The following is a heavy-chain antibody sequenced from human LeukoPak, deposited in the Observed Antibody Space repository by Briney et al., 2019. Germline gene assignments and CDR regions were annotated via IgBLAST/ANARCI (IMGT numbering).Heavy chain of an antibody. D-gene: IGHD3-10*01. CDR1: GGSLSGYY. CDR2: INHSGST. Sequence: SETLSLTCAVYGGSLSGYYWSWIRQPPGKGLEWIGEINHSGSTNYNPSLKSRVTISVDTSKNQFSLKLSSVTAADTAVYYCARGGITMVRGVLEYFQHWGQGTLVTVSS. J-gene: IGHJ1*01. V-gene: IGHV4-34*01. CDR3: ARGGITMVRGVLEYFQH.